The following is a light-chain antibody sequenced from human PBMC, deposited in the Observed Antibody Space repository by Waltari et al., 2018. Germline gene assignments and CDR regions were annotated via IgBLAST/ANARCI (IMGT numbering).Light chain of an antibody. V-gene: IGLV1-47*01. CDR2: RNN. CDR1: SSNTGSNY. J-gene: IGLJ2*01. Sequence: QSVLTQPPSASGTPGKRVTTPCSGSSSNTGSNYVYWYQQHPGTAPKLLIYRNNQRPSGVPDRFSGSKSGTSASLAISGLRSEDEADYYCAAWDDSLSGPVFGGGTKLTVL. CDR3: AAWDDSLSGPV.